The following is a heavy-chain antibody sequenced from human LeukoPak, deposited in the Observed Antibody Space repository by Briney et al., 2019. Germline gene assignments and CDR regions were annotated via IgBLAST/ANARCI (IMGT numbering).Heavy chain of an antibody. Sequence: SETLSLTCTVSGYSISSGYYWGWIRQPPGKGLEWIGSIYHSGSTYYNPSLKSRVTISVDTSKNQFSLKLSSVTAADTAVYYCARRRGIAAFFDYWGQGTLVTVSS. V-gene: IGHV4-38-2*02. J-gene: IGHJ4*02. D-gene: IGHD6-13*01. CDR3: ARRRGIAAFFDY. CDR1: GYSISSGYY. CDR2: IYHSGST.